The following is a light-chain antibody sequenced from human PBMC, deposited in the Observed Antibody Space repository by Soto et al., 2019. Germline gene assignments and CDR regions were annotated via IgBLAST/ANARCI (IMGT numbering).Light chain of an antibody. V-gene: IGKV3-15*01. CDR2: GAS. CDR3: QHYNNWPPWA. CDR1: QSISIN. J-gene: IGKJ1*01. Sequence: EIVMTQSPATLSMSPGERATLYCRASQSISINLAWYQQKPGQAPRLLIYGASTRATGVPVRFSGSGSGTEFTLTISSLQSEDFAVYYCQHYNNWPPWAFGQGTKVEIK.